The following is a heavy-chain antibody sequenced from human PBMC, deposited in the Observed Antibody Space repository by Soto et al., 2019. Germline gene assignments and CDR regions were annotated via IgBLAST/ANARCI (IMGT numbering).Heavy chain of an antibody. Sequence: SETLSLTCAVSGGSISSSNWWSWVRQPPGKGLEWIGEIYHSGSTNYNPSLKSRVTISVDKSKNQFSLKLSSVTAADTAVYYCARATLPRYCSSTSCQRRFNWFDPWGQGTLVTVSS. D-gene: IGHD2-2*01. CDR3: ARATLPRYCSSTSCQRRFNWFDP. V-gene: IGHV4-4*02. CDR2: IYHSGST. CDR1: GGSISSSNW. J-gene: IGHJ5*02.